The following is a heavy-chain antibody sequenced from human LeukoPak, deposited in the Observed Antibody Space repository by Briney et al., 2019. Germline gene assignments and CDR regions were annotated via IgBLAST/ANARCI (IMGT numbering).Heavy chain of an antibody. V-gene: IGHV4-34*01. CDR2: INHSGST. Sequence: SETLSLTCAVYGGSFSDYYWSWIRQPPGKGLEWIGEINHSGSTNYNPSLKSRVTISVDTSKNQFSLKLSSVTAADTAVYYCANMGGGSSRLLGVDYWGQGTLVTVSS. CDR3: ANMGGGSSRLLGVDY. CDR1: GGSFSDYY. D-gene: IGHD2-15*01. J-gene: IGHJ4*02.